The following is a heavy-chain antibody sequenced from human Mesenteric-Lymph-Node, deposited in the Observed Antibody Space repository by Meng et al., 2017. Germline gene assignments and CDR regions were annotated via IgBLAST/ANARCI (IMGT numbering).Heavy chain of an antibody. J-gene: IGHJ6*02. CDR2: IIPIFGTA. CDR3: ASRERSYDLLTYDYYGVDV. V-gene: IGHV1-69*13. CDR1: GGTFSSYA. D-gene: IGHD3-9*01. Sequence: SVKVSCKASGGTFSSYAISWVRQAPGQGLEWMGGIIPIFGTANYAQKFQGRVTITADESTSIAYMDLSSLRSEDTAVYYCASRERSYDLLTYDYYGVDVWGQGTTVTVSS.